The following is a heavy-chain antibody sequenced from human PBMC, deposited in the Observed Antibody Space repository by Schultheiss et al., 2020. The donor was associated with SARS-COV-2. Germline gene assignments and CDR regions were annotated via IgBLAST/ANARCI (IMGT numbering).Heavy chain of an antibody. D-gene: IGHD3-3*01. CDR2: ISSSSSYI. CDR1: GFTFDDYG. J-gene: IGHJ4*02. Sequence: GGSLRLSCAASGFTFDDYGMSWVRQAPGKGLEWVSSISSSSSYIYYADSVKGRFTISRDNSKNTLYLQMNSLRAEDTAVYYCARGRFLEWFLDYWGQGTLVTVSS. V-gene: IGHV3-21*04. CDR3: ARGRFLEWFLDY.